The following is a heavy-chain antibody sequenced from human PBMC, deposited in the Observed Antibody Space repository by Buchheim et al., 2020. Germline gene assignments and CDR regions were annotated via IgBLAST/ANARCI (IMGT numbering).Heavy chain of an antibody. D-gene: IGHD5-12*01. Sequence: QVQLQESGPGLVKPSQTLSLTCTVSGGSVNSDESYWTWIRQHPGKGLEWIGYLYYSGNTYYNPSLKSRVTISVDRSKNQFSLKLSSVTAADTAVYYCARARGGYSGYDLLDYWGQGTL. J-gene: IGHJ4*02. CDR2: LYYSGNT. V-gene: IGHV4-30-4*08. CDR3: ARARGGYSGYDLLDY. CDR1: GGSVNSDESY.